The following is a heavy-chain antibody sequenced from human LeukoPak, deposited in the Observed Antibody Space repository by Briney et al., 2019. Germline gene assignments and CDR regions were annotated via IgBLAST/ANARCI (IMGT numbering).Heavy chain of an antibody. V-gene: IGHV4-30-4*08. CDR3: ARANYDFWSGYYFWFDP. Sequence: PSQTLSLTCTVTGGSISSGDYYWSWIRQPPGKGLEWIGYIYYSGSTYYNPSLKSRVTISVDTSKNLFSLKLSSVTAADTAVYYCARANYDFWSGYYFWFDPWGQGTLVTVSS. D-gene: IGHD3-3*01. CDR1: GGSISSGDYY. CDR2: IYYSGST. J-gene: IGHJ5*02.